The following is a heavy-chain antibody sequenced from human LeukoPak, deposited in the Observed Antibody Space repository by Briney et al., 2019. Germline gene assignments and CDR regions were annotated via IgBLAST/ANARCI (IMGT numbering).Heavy chain of an antibody. CDR2: INPNSGGT. CDR3: ARSLNRVWFGELLFAY. J-gene: IGHJ4*02. V-gene: IGHV1-2*04. CDR1: GYTFTGYY. Sequence: ASVKVSCKASGYTFTGYYMHWVRQAPGQGLEWMGWINPNSGGTNYAQKFQGWVTMTRDTPISTAYMELSRLRSDDTAVYYCARSLNRVWFGELLFAYWGQGTLVTVSS. D-gene: IGHD3-10*01.